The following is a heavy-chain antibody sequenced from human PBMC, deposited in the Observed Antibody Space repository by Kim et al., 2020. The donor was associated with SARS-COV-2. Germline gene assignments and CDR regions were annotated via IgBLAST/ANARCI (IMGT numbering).Heavy chain of an antibody. CDR2: ISRDGGGT. CDR3: AKDRSYSIGWPSQVNYYHYGMDV. J-gene: IGHJ6*01. CDR1: GFTFDDYT. D-gene: IGHD6-19*01. Sequence: GGSLRLSCAASGFTFDDYTMHWVRQAPGKGLEWVSLISRDGGGTYYADSVKGRFTISRDNSKNSLYLQMNSLRTEDTALYYCAKDRSYSIGWPSQVNYYHYGMDVWGQGTTVTVSS. V-gene: IGHV3-43*01.